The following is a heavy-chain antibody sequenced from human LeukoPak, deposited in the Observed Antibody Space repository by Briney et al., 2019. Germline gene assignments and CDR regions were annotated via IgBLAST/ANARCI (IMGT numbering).Heavy chain of an antibody. Sequence: QTGGSLRLSCAASGFTFSNYAMSWVRQAPGKGLEWVSSIGGSGDNTYHADSVRGRFTISRDNSKNSLYLQMNSLRAEDTAVYYCARDLEWEQYGMDVWGQGTTVTVSS. J-gene: IGHJ6*02. V-gene: IGHV3-23*01. CDR3: ARDLEWEQYGMDV. CDR2: IGGSGDNT. D-gene: IGHD3-3*01. CDR1: GFTFSNYA.